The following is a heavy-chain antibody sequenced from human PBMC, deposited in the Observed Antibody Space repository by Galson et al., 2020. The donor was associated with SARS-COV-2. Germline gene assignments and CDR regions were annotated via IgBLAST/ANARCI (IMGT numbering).Heavy chain of an antibody. CDR1: GGSISGTDHY. J-gene: IGHJ4*02. V-gene: IGHV4-61*02. D-gene: IGHD6-19*01. Sequence: SETLSLTCAVSGGSISGTDHYWSWIWQPAGKGLEWIGRIHSGGRTNYNPSLKSRVAISVDTSKNQFSLRLTSVTAADTAVYFCAAGPVAGTGEWGQGTLVTVSS. CDR2: IHSGGRT. CDR3: AAGPVAGTGE.